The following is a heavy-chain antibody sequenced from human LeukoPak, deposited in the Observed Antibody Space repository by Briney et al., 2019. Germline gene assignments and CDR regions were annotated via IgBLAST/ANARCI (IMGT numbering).Heavy chain of an antibody. D-gene: IGHD3-10*01. J-gene: IGHJ4*02. Sequence: GASVKVSCKASGYTFTGYYMHWVRQAPGQGLEWMGRINPNSGGTNYAQKFQGRVTMTRDTSISTAYMALSRLRSDDTPVYYCARGGYYYGSGSPPHFDYWGQGTLVTVSS. V-gene: IGHV1-2*06. CDR2: INPNSGGT. CDR1: GYTFTGYY. CDR3: ARGGYYYGSGSPPHFDY.